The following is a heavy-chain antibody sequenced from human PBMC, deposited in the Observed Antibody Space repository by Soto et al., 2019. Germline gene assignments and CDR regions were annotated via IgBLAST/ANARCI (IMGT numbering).Heavy chain of an antibody. V-gene: IGHV1-3*01. CDR2: INAGNGNT. CDR3: ARELQGLYYFDY. J-gene: IGHJ4*02. CDR1: GYTFISYA. Sequence: AAVKVSCKASGYTFISYAIHWVRQAPGQRLEWMGWINAGNGNTKYSQKFQGRVTITRDTSASTAYMELTSLRSEDTAVYYCARELQGLYYFDYWGEGTLVTVSS. D-gene: IGHD2-15*01.